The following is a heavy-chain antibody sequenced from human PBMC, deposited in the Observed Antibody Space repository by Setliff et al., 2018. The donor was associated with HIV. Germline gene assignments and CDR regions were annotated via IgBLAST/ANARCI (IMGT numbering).Heavy chain of an antibody. D-gene: IGHD6-6*01. V-gene: IGHV5-51*01. CDR2: IYPSDSDS. CDR1: GYSFNTYW. Sequence: ESLKISCQGSGYSFNTYWIAWVRQMPGDGLEWMGIIYPSDSDSKYSPSFKGQVTISADKSINTAYLQWSSLKASDTAMYYCARPYSSSAGHFQHWGQGTLVTVSS. J-gene: IGHJ1*01. CDR3: ARPYSSSAGHFQH.